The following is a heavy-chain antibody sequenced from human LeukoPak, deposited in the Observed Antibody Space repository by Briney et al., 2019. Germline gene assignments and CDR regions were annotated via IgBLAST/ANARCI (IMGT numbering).Heavy chain of an antibody. V-gene: IGHV3-23*01. CDR3: AKHIPARHSFDY. CDR1: GFTFSTYA. CDR2: ISGSGDST. Sequence: GGSLRLSCAASGFTFSTYAMSWVRQVPGKGLEWVSLISGSGDSTYYADSVKGRFTISRDNSKNTLYLQMNSLRAGDTAIYYCAKHIPARHSFDYWGQGTLVTVSS. J-gene: IGHJ4*02. D-gene: IGHD6-6*01.